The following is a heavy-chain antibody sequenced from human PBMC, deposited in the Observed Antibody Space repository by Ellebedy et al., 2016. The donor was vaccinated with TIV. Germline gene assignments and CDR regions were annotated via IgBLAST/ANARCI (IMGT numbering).Heavy chain of an antibody. V-gene: IGHV1-46*01. D-gene: IGHD6-19*01. CDR2: VIPSGGHT. Sequence: ASVKVSCKASGYTFTTYYMHWVRQAPGQGLEWMGIVIPSGGHTNYAQKFQGRVTMTRDTSTSTVYMELSSLTSEVTATYYCAREYKGGWWDYWGQGTLVTVSS. CDR1: GYTFTTYY. CDR3: AREYKGGWWDY. J-gene: IGHJ4*02.